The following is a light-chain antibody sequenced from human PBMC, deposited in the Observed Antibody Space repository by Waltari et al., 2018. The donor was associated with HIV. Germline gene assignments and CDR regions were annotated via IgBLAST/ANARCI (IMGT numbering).Light chain of an antibody. Sequence: DIQMTQSPYTLSASVGGRFPLTCRASQSISTWLAWYQQKPGKTPKVLIYKASTLECGAPSSFSGSGSGTEFTLTISSLHPDDFATYYCQQYHSYPYTFGQGTHLEIK. CDR2: KAS. V-gene: IGKV1-5*03. J-gene: IGKJ2*01. CDR3: QQYHSYPYT. CDR1: QSISTW.